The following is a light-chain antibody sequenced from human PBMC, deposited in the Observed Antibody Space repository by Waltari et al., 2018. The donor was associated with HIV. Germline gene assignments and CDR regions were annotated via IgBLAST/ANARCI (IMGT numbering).Light chain of an antibody. CDR2: DAS. CDR1: QSVSNN. J-gene: IGKJ4*01. V-gene: IGKV3D-15*01. CDR3: QHYKNVPIT. Sequence: EIVMTQSPVTLSVSPGERATLSCWASQSVSNNLAWYQQKPGQAPRLLIYDASTRATGTPARCSASGSGTEFTLTISSLQSEDFAVYHCQHYKNVPITFGGGTKVEIK.